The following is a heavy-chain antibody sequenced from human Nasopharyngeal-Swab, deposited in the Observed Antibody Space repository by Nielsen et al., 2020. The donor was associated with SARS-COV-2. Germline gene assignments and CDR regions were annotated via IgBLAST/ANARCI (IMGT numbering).Heavy chain of an antibody. D-gene: IGHD6-13*01. CDR1: GFTFSNYG. CDR2: ISGSGGRA. Sequence: GESLKISCGASGFTFSNYGMSWVRQTPGKGLEWVSLISGSGGRATYADSVKGRFTISRDNSKNTLFLQMDSLRAEDTAVYYCARDPNYSSSWYRFINWFDPWGQGTLVTVSS. J-gene: IGHJ5*02. V-gene: IGHV3-23*01. CDR3: ARDPNYSSSWYRFINWFDP.